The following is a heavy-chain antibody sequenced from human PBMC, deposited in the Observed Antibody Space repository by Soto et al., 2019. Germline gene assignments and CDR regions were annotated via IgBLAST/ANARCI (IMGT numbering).Heavy chain of an antibody. CDR1: GGSISSGDYY. D-gene: IGHD6-13*01. CDR2: IYYSGST. V-gene: IGHV4-30-4*01. Sequence: SETLSLTCTVSGGSISSGDYYWSWIRQPPGKGLEWIGYIYYSGSTYYNPSLKSRVTISVDTSKNQFSLKLSSVTAADTAVYYCARGGGSSWYSNFDFWGQGTLVTVSS. J-gene: IGHJ4*02. CDR3: ARGGGSSWYSNFDF.